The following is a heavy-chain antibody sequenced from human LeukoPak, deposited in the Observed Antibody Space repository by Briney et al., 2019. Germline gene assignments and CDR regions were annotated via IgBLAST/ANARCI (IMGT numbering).Heavy chain of an antibody. V-gene: IGHV3-9*01. Sequence: GGSLRLSCAASGFTFSDYYMSWIRQAPGKGLEWVSGISRNSGSIGYADSVKGRFTISRDNAKNSLYLQMNSLRAEDTALYYCAKDVLAVAGHFDYWGQGTLVTVSS. CDR2: ISRNSGSI. J-gene: IGHJ4*02. CDR1: GFTFSDYY. D-gene: IGHD6-19*01. CDR3: AKDVLAVAGHFDY.